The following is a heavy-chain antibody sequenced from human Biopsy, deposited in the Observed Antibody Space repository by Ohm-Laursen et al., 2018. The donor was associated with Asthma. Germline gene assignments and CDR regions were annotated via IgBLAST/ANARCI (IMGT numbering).Heavy chain of an antibody. V-gene: IGHV3-30*18. CDR1: GFTVRSNG. D-gene: IGHD1-26*01. Sequence: RSLRLSCTASGFTVRSNGTHGGRQAPGKGRERVAVISYDGSNKYYADSVKGRFTISRDNSKNTLYLQMNSLRAEDTAVYYCAKRGSYFDYWGQGTLVTVSP. CDR2: ISYDGSNK. J-gene: IGHJ4*02. CDR3: AKRGSYFDY.